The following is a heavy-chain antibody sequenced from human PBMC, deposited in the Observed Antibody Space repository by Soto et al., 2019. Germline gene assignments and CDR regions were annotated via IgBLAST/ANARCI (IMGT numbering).Heavy chain of an antibody. CDR2: ISYDGSNK. CDR3: AKGVQWLVRTDGFDA. D-gene: IGHD6-19*01. Sequence: QVQLVESGGGVVQPGRSLRLSCAASGFTFSSYGMHWVRQAPGKGLEWVAGISYDGSNKYYADSVKGRFTISRDNSKNSLYLQMNSLRAEDTAVYYCAKGVQWLVRTDGFDAWGQGTLVTVSS. J-gene: IGHJ5*02. V-gene: IGHV3-30*18. CDR1: GFTFSSYG.